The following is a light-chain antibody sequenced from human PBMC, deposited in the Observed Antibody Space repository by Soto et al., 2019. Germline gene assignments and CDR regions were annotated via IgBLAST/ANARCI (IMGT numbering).Light chain of an antibody. CDR3: MQGTHWPYT. V-gene: IGKV2-30*01. Sequence: VVMTQSPLSLPVTLGQPASISCRSSQSLVYTDGNTYLNWFHQRPGQSPRRLIYNVSTRDSGAPDRFSGSGSGHHFTRKISRVEAEDVRVYYCMQGTHWPYTFGPGTKVDIK. CDR1: QSLVYTDGNTY. J-gene: IGKJ3*01. CDR2: NVS.